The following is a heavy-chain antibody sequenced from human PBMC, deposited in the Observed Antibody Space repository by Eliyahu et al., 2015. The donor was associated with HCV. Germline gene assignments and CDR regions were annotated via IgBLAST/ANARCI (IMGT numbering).Heavy chain of an antibody. D-gene: IGHD4-17*01. CDR3: AKDRYGDYYYFDY. CDR2: IRYDGSNK. V-gene: IGHV3-30*02. J-gene: IGHJ4*02. Sequence: QVQLVESGGGVVQPGGSLRLSCAASGFTFSGYGLHWVRQAPGKGLEWVAFIRYDGSNKYYADSVKGRFTISRDNSKNTLYLQMNSLRAEDTAVYYCAKDRYGDYYYFDYWGQGTLVTVSS. CDR1: GFTFSGYG.